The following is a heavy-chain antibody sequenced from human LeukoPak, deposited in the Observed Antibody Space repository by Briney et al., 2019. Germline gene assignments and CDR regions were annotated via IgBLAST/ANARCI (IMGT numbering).Heavy chain of an antibody. CDR2: IYYSGST. D-gene: IGHD6-13*01. CDR3: ARGSTMGYSSSWYR. Sequence: PSETLSLTCTVSGGSISSYYWSWIRQPPGKGLEWIGYIYYSGSTNYNPSLKSRVTISVDTSKNQFSLKLSSVTAADTAVYYCARGSTMGYSSSWYRWGQGTLVTVSS. V-gene: IGHV4-59*01. CDR1: GGSISSYY. J-gene: IGHJ4*02.